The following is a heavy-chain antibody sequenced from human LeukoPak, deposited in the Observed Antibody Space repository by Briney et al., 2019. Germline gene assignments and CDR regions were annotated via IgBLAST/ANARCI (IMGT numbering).Heavy chain of an antibody. CDR3: AREAIAVAADPFDY. V-gene: IGHV3-48*04. D-gene: IGHD6-19*01. CDR1: GFTFSSNS. Sequence: GGSLRLSCAASGFTFSSNSMNWVRQAPGKGLEWVSYISSTGGTIYYADSMKGRFTISRDNAKNSLYLQMNSLRAEDTAVYYCAREAIAVAADPFDYWGQGTLVTVSS. CDR2: ISSTGGTI. J-gene: IGHJ4*02.